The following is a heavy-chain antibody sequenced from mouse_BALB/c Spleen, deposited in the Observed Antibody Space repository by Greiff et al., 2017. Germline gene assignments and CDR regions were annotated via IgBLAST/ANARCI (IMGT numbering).Heavy chain of an antibody. D-gene: IGHD3-3*01. V-gene: IGHV1S81*02. CDR1: GYTFTSYW. CDR3: ATGLDYFDY. CDR2: INPSNGRT. Sequence: VQLQQPGAELVKPGASVKLSCTASGYTFTSYWMHWVKQRPGQGLEWIGEINPSNGRTNYNEKFKSKATLTVDKSSSTAYMQLSSLTSEDSAVYYCATGLDYFDYWGQGTTLTVSA. J-gene: IGHJ2*01.